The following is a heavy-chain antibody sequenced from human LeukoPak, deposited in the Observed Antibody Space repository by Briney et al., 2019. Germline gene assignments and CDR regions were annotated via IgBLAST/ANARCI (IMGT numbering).Heavy chain of an antibody. V-gene: IGHV3-23*01. Sequence: GGSLRLSCAASGFTFSSSAMSWVRQVPGKGLEWVSTIIVSGDNTYYADSVKGRFTISRDNSKNTLYLQMNSLRAEDTAVYYCAKHHYDFWSGYSNSENWGQGTLVTVSS. CDR2: IIVSGDNT. D-gene: IGHD3-3*01. J-gene: IGHJ4*02. CDR3: AKHHYDFWSGYSNSEN. CDR1: GFTFSSSA.